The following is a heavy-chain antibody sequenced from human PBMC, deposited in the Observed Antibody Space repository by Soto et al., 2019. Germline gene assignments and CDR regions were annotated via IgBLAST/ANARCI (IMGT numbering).Heavy chain of an antibody. V-gene: IGHV3-64D*08. CDR3: VTNSGWSLRDFDY. D-gene: IGHD6-19*01. CDR1: GLTFGSFT. J-gene: IGHJ4*02. Sequence: GGSLRLSCSASGLTFGSFTMHWVRQAPGKGLEYVSAINSSGGSANYGDSVKGRFTISRDNPKNTLYLQMSSLRVEDTALYYCVTNSGWSLRDFDYWGQGTLVTVSS. CDR2: INSSGGSA.